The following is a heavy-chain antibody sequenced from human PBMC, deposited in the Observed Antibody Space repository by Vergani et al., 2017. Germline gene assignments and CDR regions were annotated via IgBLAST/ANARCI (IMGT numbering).Heavy chain of an antibody. Sequence: QVQLQESGPGLVKPSETLSLTCTVSGGSVSSGSYYWSWIRQPPGKGLEWIGYIYYSGSTNYNPSLKSRVTISVDTSKNQFSLQLNSVTPEDTAVYYCARELEGYSSSSLVDYWGQGTLVTVSS. CDR3: ARELEGYSSSSLVDY. D-gene: IGHD6-6*01. V-gene: IGHV4-61*01. CDR1: GGSVSSGSYY. J-gene: IGHJ4*02. CDR2: IYYSGST.